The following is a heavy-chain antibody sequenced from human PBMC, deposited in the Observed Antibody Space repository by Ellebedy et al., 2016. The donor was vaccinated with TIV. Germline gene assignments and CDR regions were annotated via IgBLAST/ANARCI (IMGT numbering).Heavy chain of an antibody. V-gene: IGHV3-7*03. J-gene: IGHJ4*02. CDR3: AGDGGYCSGGTCYLVY. D-gene: IGHD2-15*01. CDR2: IRQDGDEK. Sequence: GESLKISCAASGFTFSSYWMSWVRQAPGKGLEWVASIRQDGDEKYYVDSVKGRFIISRDNARNSLFLQMSSLRAEDTAVYYCAGDGGYCSGGTCYLVYWGQGTLVTVSS. CDR1: GFTFSSYW.